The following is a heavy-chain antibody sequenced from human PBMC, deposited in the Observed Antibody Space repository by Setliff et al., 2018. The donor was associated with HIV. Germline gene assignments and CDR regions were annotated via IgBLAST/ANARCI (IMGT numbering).Heavy chain of an antibody. CDR3: AREAQYSSSWSGRRVTWFDA. J-gene: IGHJ5*02. V-gene: IGHV4-39*07. Sequence: PSETLSLTCTVSGGSISSSSYYWGWIRQPPGRGLEWIGEISHSGSTSYNSSLKSRVTMSVDTAKNQFSLKLTSLTAADTAVYYCAREAQYSSSWSGRRVTWFDAWGQGTLVTVSS. CDR1: GGSISSSSYY. CDR2: ISHSGST. D-gene: IGHD6-13*01.